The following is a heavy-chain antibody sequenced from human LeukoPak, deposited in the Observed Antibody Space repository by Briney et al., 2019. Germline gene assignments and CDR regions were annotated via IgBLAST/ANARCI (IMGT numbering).Heavy chain of an antibody. J-gene: IGHJ4*02. D-gene: IGHD2-2*01. Sequence: RPGGSLRLSCAASGFTFDDYGMSWVRQAPGKWLEWGSGINWNGGSTGYADSGKGRFTISRANAKNSLYVQMNGLSDGDTALYHCARGVVPAATHPFDYWGQGTLVGVSS. CDR2: INWNGGST. CDR1: GFTFDDYG. V-gene: IGHV3-20*01. CDR3: ARGVVPAATHPFDY.